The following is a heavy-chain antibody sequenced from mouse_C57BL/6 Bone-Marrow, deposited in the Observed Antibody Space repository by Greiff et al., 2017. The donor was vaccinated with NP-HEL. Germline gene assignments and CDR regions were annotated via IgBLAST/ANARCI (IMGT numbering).Heavy chain of an antibody. Sequence: QESGAELVKPGASVKLSCTASGFNINDYYMHWVKQRTEQGLEWIGRIDPEDGETKYDPKFQGKATITADTSSNTAYLQLSSLTSEDTAVYYCARSLITTVVAGDYFDYWGQGTTLTVSS. CDR1: GFNINDYY. D-gene: IGHD1-1*01. CDR2: IDPEDGET. V-gene: IGHV14-2*01. J-gene: IGHJ2*01. CDR3: ARSLITTVVAGDYFDY.